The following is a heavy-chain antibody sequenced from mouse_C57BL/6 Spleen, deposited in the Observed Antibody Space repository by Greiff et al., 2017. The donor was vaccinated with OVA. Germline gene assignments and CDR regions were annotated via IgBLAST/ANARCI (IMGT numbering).Heavy chain of an antibody. CDR2: IYPGSGST. CDR3: ARGDYYYGSSYEAMDY. V-gene: IGHV1-55*01. Sequence: QVQLQQPGAELVKPGASVKMSCKASGYTFTSYWITWVKQRPGQGLEWIGDIYPGSGSTNYNEKFKSKATLTVDTSSTTAFRQLSMLTSEDSAVYYCARGDYYYGSSYEAMDYWGQGTSVTVSS. CDR1: GYTFTSYW. D-gene: IGHD1-1*01. J-gene: IGHJ4*01.